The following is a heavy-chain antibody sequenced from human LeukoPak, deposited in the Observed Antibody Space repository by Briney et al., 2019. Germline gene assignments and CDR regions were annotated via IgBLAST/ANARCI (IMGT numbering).Heavy chain of an antibody. J-gene: IGHJ5*02. Sequence: GESLKISCKGSGYIFTTYWIGWVRQMPGKGLEWMGTIYPGDSDTRYSPSFQGQVTISVDKSISTAYLQWSSLKASDTAMYYCARHHRLDPNWLDPWGQGTLVTVSS. CDR3: ARHHRLDPNWLDP. CDR1: GYIFTTYW. D-gene: IGHD3-22*01. CDR2: IYPGDSDT. V-gene: IGHV5-51*01.